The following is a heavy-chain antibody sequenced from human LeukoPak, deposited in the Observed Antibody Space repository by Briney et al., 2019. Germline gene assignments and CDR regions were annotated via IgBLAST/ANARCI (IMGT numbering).Heavy chain of an antibody. CDR2: IYHSGST. CDR1: GGSISSGGYS. V-gene: IGHV4-30-2*01. Sequence: SETLSLTCAVSGGSISSGGYSWSWIRQPPGMGLEWIGYIYHSGSTYYNPSLKSRVTISVDRSKNQFSLKLSSVTAADTAVYYCASGYCSGGSCYPFDYWGQGTLVTVSS. CDR3: ASGYCSGGSCYPFDY. D-gene: IGHD2-15*01. J-gene: IGHJ4*02.